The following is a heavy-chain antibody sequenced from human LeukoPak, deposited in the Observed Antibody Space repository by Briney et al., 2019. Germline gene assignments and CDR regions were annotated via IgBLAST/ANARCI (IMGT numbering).Heavy chain of an antibody. CDR3: ASRYYDSSGSFWGDAFDI. Sequence: GESLKISCKGSGYSFTSYWIGWVHQMPGKGLEWMGIIYPGDSDTRYSPSFQGQVTISADKSISTAYLQWSSLKASDTAMYYCASRYYDSSGSFWGDAFDIWGQGTMVTVSS. CDR2: IYPGDSDT. D-gene: IGHD3-22*01. V-gene: IGHV5-51*07. CDR1: GYSFTSYW. J-gene: IGHJ3*02.